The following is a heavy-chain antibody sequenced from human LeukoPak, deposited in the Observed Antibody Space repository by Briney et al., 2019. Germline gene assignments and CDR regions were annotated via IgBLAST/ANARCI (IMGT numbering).Heavy chain of an antibody. CDR3: ARAVLEWLWVWFDP. Sequence: RALVKVSCKASGGTFSSYAISWVRQAPGQGLEWMGGIIPIFGTANYAQKFQGRVTITADESTSTAYMELSSLRSEDTAVYYCARAVLEWLWVWFDPWGQGTLVTVSS. D-gene: IGHD3-3*01. V-gene: IGHV1-69*01. CDR1: GGTFSSYA. J-gene: IGHJ5*02. CDR2: IIPIFGTA.